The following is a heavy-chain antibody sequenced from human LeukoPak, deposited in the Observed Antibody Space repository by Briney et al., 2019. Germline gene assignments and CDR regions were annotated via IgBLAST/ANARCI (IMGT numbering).Heavy chain of an antibody. CDR2: INWSGGST. Sequence: PGGSLRLSCATSGFSFDDYGMSWVRQAPGKGLEWVSGINWSGGSTGYADSVRGRFTISRDNAKNSLYLQMNSLRAEDTALYYCARDGPLTYYYDSSGYSDIWGQGTMVSVSS. CDR3: ARDGPLTYYYDSSGYSDI. V-gene: IGHV3-20*04. CDR1: GFSFDDYG. D-gene: IGHD3-22*01. J-gene: IGHJ3*02.